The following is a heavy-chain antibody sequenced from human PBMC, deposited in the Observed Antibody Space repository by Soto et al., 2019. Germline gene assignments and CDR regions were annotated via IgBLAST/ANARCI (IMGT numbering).Heavy chain of an antibody. CDR3: AKSRYRRYCSSTSCQYYYYGMDV. Sequence: GSLRLSCAASGFTFSSYAMSWVRQAPGKGLEWVSAISGSGGSTYYADSVKGRFTISRDNSKNTLYPQMNSLRAEDTAVYYCAKSRYRRYCSSTSCQYYYYGMDVWGQGTTVTVSS. J-gene: IGHJ6*02. V-gene: IGHV3-23*01. CDR1: GFTFSSYA. D-gene: IGHD2-2*01. CDR2: ISGSGGST.